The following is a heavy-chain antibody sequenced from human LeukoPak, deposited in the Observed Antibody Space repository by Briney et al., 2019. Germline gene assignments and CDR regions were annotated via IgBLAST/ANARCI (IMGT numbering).Heavy chain of an antibody. V-gene: IGHV1-46*01. J-gene: IGHJ4*02. CDR2: INPSGGNT. CDR3: ASADITTYSPSDY. Sequence: ASVKVSCKASGYTFTSYYMHWVRQAPGQGLEWMGIINPSGGNTNYAQKLQGRVTMTTDTSTSTAYMELRSLRSDDTAVYYCASADITTYSPSDYWGQGTLVTVSS. CDR1: GYTFTSYY. D-gene: IGHD3-3*01.